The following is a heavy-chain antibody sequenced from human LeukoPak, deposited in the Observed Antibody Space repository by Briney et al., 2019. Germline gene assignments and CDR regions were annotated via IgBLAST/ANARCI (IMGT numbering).Heavy chain of an antibody. D-gene: IGHD5-24*01. CDR2: ISSSSSYI. V-gene: IGHV3-21*04. Sequence: GGSLRLSCAASGFTFSSYSMNWVRQAPGKGLEWVSSISSSSSYIYYADSVRGRFTISRDNSKNTLYLQMNSLRVEDTAVYYCAKSGYNRFDYWGQGTLVTVSS. CDR3: AKSGYNRFDY. J-gene: IGHJ4*02. CDR1: GFTFSSYS.